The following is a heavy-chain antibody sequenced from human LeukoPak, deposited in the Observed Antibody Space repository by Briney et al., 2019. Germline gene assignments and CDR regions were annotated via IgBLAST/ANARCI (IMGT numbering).Heavy chain of an antibody. CDR3: ATLTTGVTPSYFDY. CDR1: GGSISSYF. CDR2: IYYTGST. Sequence: SETLSLTCTVSGGSISSYFWSWIRQPPGKGLEWIGYIYYTGSTNYNPSLKSRVTISVGTSKNQFSLKVSPVTAADTAVYYCATLTTGVTPSYFDYWGQGTLVTVSS. D-gene: IGHD4-23*01. V-gene: IGHV4-59*08. J-gene: IGHJ4*02.